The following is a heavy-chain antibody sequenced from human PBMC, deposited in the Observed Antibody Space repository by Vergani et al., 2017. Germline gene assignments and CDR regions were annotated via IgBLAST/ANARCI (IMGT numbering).Heavy chain of an antibody. CDR3: AKGTYYSSGYYIYYYYGMDV. J-gene: IGHJ6*02. CDR1: GFTFSSYG. Sequence: VQLVESGGGLVQPGGSLRLSCAASGFTFSSYGMHWVRQAPGKGLEWVAVISYDGSNKYYADSVKGRFTISRDNSKNTLYLQMNSLRDEDTAVYYCAKGTYYSSGYYIYYYYGMDVWGQGTTVIVSS. D-gene: IGHD3-22*01. V-gene: IGHV3-30*18. CDR2: ISYDGSNK.